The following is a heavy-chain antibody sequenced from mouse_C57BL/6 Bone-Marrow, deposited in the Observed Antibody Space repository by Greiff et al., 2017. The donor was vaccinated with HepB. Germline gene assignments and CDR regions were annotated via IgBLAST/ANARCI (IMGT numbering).Heavy chain of an antibody. D-gene: IGHD2-2*01. V-gene: IGHV7-3*01. Sequence: EVQRVESGGGLVQPGGSLSLSCAASGFTFTDYYMSWVRQPPGKALEWLGFNRNKANGYTTEYSAYVKGRFNISRDNSQSILYLQMNALRAEDSATYYCARAMVTTAMDYWGQGTSVTVSS. CDR2: NRNKANGYTT. CDR1: GFTFTDYY. J-gene: IGHJ4*01. CDR3: ARAMVTTAMDY.